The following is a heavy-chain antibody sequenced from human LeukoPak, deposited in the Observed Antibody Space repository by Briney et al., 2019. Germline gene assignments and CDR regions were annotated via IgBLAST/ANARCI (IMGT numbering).Heavy chain of an antibody. CDR3: ATLTMVRGQAGY. Sequence: SETLSLTCAVSGGSISSSNWWSWVRQPPGKGLEWIGEIYHSGSTNYNPSLKSRVTISVDTSKNQFSLKLSSVTAADTAVYYCATLTMVRGQAGYWGQGTLVTVSS. D-gene: IGHD3-10*01. CDR2: IYHSGST. J-gene: IGHJ4*02. CDR1: GGSISSSNW. V-gene: IGHV4-4*02.